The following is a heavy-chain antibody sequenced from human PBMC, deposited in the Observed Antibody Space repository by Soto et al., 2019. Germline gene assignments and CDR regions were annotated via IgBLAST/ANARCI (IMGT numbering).Heavy chain of an antibody. D-gene: IGHD3-9*01. CDR2: ISGSGDST. Sequence: GGSLRLSXAASGFTFSSYAMSWVRQAPGKGLEWVSAISGSGDSTYYADSVKGRFTISRDNSKNTLYLQMNSLRAEDTAVYYCAKATYYDILTGYYPSRLFDYWGQGTLVTVSS. CDR1: GFTFSSYA. CDR3: AKATYYDILTGYYPSRLFDY. J-gene: IGHJ4*02. V-gene: IGHV3-23*01.